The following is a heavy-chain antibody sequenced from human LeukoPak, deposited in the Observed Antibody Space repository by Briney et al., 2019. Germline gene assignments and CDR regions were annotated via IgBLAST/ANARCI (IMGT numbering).Heavy chain of an antibody. J-gene: IGHJ6*03. CDR1: GFTFSSYG. D-gene: IGHD3-9*01. Sequence: PGGSLRLSCAASGFTFSSYGMHWVRQAPGKGLEWVAVISYDGSNKYYADSVKGRFTISRDNSKNTLYLQMNSLRAEDTAVYYCANRNLLRYFDKPETYYYYYMDVWGKGTTVTISS. CDR3: ANRNLLRYFDKPETYYYYYMDV. CDR2: ISYDGSNK. V-gene: IGHV3-30*18.